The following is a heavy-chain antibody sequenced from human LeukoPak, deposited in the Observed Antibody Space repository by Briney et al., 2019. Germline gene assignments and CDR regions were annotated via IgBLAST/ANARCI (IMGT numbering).Heavy chain of an antibody. J-gene: IGHJ4*02. Sequence: SETLSLTCTVSGGSISSYYWSWIRQPPGKGLEGIGYIYYSGSTNYNPSLKSRVTISVDTTKNQFSLKLSSVTAADTAVYYCARHEAPYSSSVYFDYWGQGTLVTVSS. CDR2: IYYSGST. CDR1: GGSISSYY. D-gene: IGHD6-13*01. CDR3: ARHEAPYSSSVYFDY. V-gene: IGHV4-59*08.